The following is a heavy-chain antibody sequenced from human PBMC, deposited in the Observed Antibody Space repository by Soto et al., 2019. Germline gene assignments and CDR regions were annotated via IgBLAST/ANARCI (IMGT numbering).Heavy chain of an antibody. CDR1: GGTFSSYA. D-gene: IGHD6-6*01. CDR3: ARDEDSSSSRGDYYYGMDV. Sequence: QVQLVQSGAEVKKPGSSVKVSCKASGGTFSSYAISWVRQAPGQGLEWMGGIIPIFGTANYAQKFQGKVTITADKSTSTAYMELSSLRSEDTAVYYCARDEDSSSSRGDYYYGMDVWGQGTTVTVSS. V-gene: IGHV1-69*06. CDR2: IIPIFGTA. J-gene: IGHJ6*02.